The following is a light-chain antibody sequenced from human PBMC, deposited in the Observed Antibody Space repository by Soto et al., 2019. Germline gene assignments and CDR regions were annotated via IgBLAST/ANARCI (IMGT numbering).Light chain of an antibody. Sequence: SYELTQAPSISVAPGQTARITCGGNNIGSKSVHWYQQRPGQAPVVVIYDDTDRPSGIPERFSGSNSGNTATLTISGVEAGDEADYYCQVRETNTDHLVFGGGTKLTVL. CDR1: NIGSKS. CDR3: QVRETNTDHLV. V-gene: IGLV3-21*02. J-gene: IGLJ3*02. CDR2: DDT.